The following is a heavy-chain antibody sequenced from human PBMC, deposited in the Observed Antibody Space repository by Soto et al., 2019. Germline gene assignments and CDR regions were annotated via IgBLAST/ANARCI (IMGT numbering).Heavy chain of an antibody. CDR3: ARVIGGLYYFDY. V-gene: IGHV1-3*01. CDR2: INAGNGNT. J-gene: IGHJ4*02. CDR1: GYTFTSYA. Sequence: ASVKVSYKASGYTFTSYAMHWVRQAPGQRLEWMGWINAGNGNTKYSQKFQGRVTITRDTSASTAYMELSSLRSEDTAVYYCARVIGGLYYFDYWGQGTLVTVSS. D-gene: IGHD3-16*01.